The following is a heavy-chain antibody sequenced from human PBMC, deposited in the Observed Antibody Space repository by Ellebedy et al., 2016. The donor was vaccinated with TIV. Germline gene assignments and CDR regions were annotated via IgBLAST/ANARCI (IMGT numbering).Heavy chain of an antibody. CDR2: INHSGST. J-gene: IGHJ4*02. V-gene: IGHV4-34*01. D-gene: IGHD2-2*01. Sequence: GSLRLXCAVYGGSFSGYYWSWIRQPPGKGLEWIGEINHSGSTNYNPSLKSRVTISVDTSKNQFSLKLSSVTAADTAVYYCARVGCSSTSCYVPRLMFDYWGQGTLVTVSS. CDR3: ARVGCSSTSCYVPRLMFDY. CDR1: GGSFSGYY.